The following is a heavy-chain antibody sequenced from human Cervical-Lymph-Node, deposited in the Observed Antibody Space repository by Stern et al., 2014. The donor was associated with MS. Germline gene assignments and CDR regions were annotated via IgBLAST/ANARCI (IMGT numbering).Heavy chain of an antibody. CDR3: ARESRHGYNFEY. CDR2: ILPVFTTP. CDR1: GGTFSSYA. J-gene: IGHJ4*02. D-gene: IGHD5-24*01. V-gene: IGHV1-69*01. Sequence: VHLVESGAEVKKPGSSVKVSCKVSGGTFSSYAISWVRQAPGQGLEWMGGILPVFTTPNYAQKFQGRVTITADESTSTVYMEVSSLSSEDTAVYYCARESRHGYNFEYWGQGALVTVSS.